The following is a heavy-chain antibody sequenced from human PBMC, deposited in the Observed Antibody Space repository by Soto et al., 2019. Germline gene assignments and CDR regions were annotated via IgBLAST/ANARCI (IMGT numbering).Heavy chain of an antibody. J-gene: IGHJ6*02. CDR1: GFTFSSYG. CDR2: IWYDGSNK. CDR3: ARDQVKTYYDFWSGYYLDYGMDV. D-gene: IGHD3-3*01. Sequence: GGSLRLSXAASGFTFSSYGMHWVRQAPGKGLEWVAVIWYDGSNKYYADSVKGRFTISRDNSKNTLYLQMNSLRAEDTAVYYCARDQVKTYYDFWSGYYLDYGMDVWGQGTTVTVSS. V-gene: IGHV3-33*01.